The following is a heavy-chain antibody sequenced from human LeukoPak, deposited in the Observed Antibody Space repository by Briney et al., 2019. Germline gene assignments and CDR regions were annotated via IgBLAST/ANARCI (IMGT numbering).Heavy chain of an antibody. CDR2: ISRSGSST. CDR1: GFTFSNAW. D-gene: IGHD3-3*01. Sequence: GGSLRLSCAASGFTFSNAWMNWVRQAPGKGLEWVSVISRSGSSTFYADSVKGRFTISRDNSKNTLFLQMNSLRAEDTAVYYCAKVLITIPPYYYYYGMDVWGQGTTVTVSS. V-gene: IGHV3-23*01. CDR3: AKVLITIPPYYYYYGMDV. J-gene: IGHJ6*02.